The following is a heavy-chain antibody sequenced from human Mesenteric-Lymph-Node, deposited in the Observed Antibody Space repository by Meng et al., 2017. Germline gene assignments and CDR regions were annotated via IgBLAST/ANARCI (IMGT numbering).Heavy chain of an antibody. V-gene: IGHV3-30*04. J-gene: IGHJ3*02. D-gene: IGHD3-16*02. CDR1: GFSFSSYA. Sequence: GESLKISCAASGFSFSSYAMHWVRQAPGKGLEWVALISYDGSKKYYADSVKGRFTISRDNSKNTLYLQMNSLRAEDTAVYYCARAPMITFGGVIVQGSVSDALDIWGQGTMVTVSS. CDR3: ARAPMITFGGVIVQGSVSDALDI. CDR2: ISYDGSKK.